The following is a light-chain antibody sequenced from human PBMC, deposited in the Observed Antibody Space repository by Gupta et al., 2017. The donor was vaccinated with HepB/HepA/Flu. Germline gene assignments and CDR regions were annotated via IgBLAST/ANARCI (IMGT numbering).Light chain of an antibody. Sequence: EFVLTQSPATLSLSPGERATLSCRASRSVSIYLAWYQHKPGQAPRPLIYDASNRATGIPARFSGSGSGTDFTLTISSLEPEDTAVYYCQQRSSWPLTFGGGTKVEIK. J-gene: IGKJ4*01. CDR2: DAS. CDR3: QQRSSWPLT. CDR1: RSVSIY. V-gene: IGKV3-11*01.